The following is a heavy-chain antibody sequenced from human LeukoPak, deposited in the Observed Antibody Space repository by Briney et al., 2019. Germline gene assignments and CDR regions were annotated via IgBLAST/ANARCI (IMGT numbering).Heavy chain of an antibody. CDR1: GYSFTSYW. CDR2: IYPGDSDT. Sequence: GESLKISCKGSGYSFTSYWIGWVRQMPGKGLEWMGIIYPGDSDTRYSPSFQGQVTISADKSISTAYLQWSSLKASDTAMYYCARHSDRVVAATRIDYGDYVAPDYWGQGTLVTVSS. J-gene: IGHJ4*02. CDR3: ARHSDRVVAATRIDYGDYVAPDY. D-gene: IGHD2-15*01. V-gene: IGHV5-51*01.